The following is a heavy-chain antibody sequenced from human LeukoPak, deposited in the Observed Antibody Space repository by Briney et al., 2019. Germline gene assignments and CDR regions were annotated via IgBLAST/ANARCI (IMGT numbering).Heavy chain of an antibody. CDR3: ARDGPSWSRDY. Sequence: GVALRLSCAASGFTFSHYTMHWVRQAPGKGLEWVSSISRGSGYMYYADSVKGRFTISRDNANNSLYLQMNSLRAEDTAVYYCARDGPSWSRDYWGKGALVTVFS. D-gene: IGHD2-15*01. V-gene: IGHV3-21*01. J-gene: IGHJ4*02. CDR2: ISRGSGYM. CDR1: GFTFSHYT.